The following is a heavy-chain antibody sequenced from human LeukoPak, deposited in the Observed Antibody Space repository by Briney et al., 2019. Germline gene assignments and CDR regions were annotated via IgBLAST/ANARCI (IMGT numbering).Heavy chain of an antibody. Sequence: SETLSLTCTVSGGSISSSSYYWGWIRQPPGKGLEWIGSIYYSGSTYYNPSLKSRVTISVDTSKNQFSLKLSSVTAADTAVYYCAREERGSYYYDSSGYYYWWGQGILVTVSS. CDR1: GGSISSSSYY. D-gene: IGHD3-22*01. CDR2: IYYSGST. V-gene: IGHV4-39*07. CDR3: AREERGSYYYDSSGYYYW. J-gene: IGHJ4*02.